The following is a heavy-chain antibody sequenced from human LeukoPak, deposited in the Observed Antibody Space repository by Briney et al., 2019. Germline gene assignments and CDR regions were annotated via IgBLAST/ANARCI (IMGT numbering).Heavy chain of an antibody. J-gene: IGHJ1*01. V-gene: IGHV3-21*04. D-gene: IGHD3-9*01. Sequence: GGSLRLSCAASGFTFSDYSMNWVRQAPGKGLEWVSSISSSSIYIYYADSVKGRFTISRDNAENSLYLQMNSLRAEDTAVYYCARDGHYDILTGYFQDWGQGTLVTVSS. CDR2: ISSSSIYI. CDR3: ARDGHYDILTGYFQD. CDR1: GFTFSDYS.